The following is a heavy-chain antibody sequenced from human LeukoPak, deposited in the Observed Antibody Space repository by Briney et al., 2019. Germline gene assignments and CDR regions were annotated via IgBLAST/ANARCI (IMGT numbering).Heavy chain of an antibody. Sequence: PGRSLRLSCAASGFTFSSYAMHWVRQAPGKGLEWVAVISYDGSNKYYADSVKGRFTISRDNSKNTLYLQVNSLRAEDTAVYYCARGGYLRFGSFDIWGQGTMVTVSS. J-gene: IGHJ3*02. CDR3: ARGGYLRFGSFDI. CDR2: ISYDGSNK. V-gene: IGHV3-30*04. D-gene: IGHD3-3*01. CDR1: GFTFSSYA.